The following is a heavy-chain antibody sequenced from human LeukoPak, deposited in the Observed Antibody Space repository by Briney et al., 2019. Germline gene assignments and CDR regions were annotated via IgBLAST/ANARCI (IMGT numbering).Heavy chain of an antibody. Sequence: QPGGSLRLSCEASGFTFSSYWMSWVRQAPGKGLEWVANIKQDGSEKYYVDSVKGRFTISRDNAKNPLYLQMNSLRAEDTAVYYCARDLGRDGMDVWGQGATVTVSS. D-gene: IGHD3-16*01. CDR1: GFTFSSYW. CDR3: ARDLGRDGMDV. V-gene: IGHV3-7*05. CDR2: IKQDGSEK. J-gene: IGHJ6*02.